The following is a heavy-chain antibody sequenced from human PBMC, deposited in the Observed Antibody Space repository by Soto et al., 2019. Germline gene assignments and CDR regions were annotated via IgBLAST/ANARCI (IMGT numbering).Heavy chain of an antibody. J-gene: IGHJ6*03. Sequence: GGSLRLSCAASGFTFSSYSMNWVRQAPGKGLEWVSYISSSSSTIYYADSVKGRFTISRDNAKNSLYLQMNSLRAEDTAVYYCARVLRQQLVPYYYYYMDVWGKGTTVTVSS. CDR3: ARVLRQQLVPYYYYYMDV. CDR1: GFTFSSYS. CDR2: ISSSSSTI. V-gene: IGHV3-48*01. D-gene: IGHD6-6*01.